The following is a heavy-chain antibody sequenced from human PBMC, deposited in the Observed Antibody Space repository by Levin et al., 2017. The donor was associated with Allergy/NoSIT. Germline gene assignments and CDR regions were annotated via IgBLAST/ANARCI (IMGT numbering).Heavy chain of an antibody. J-gene: IGHJ5*02. Sequence: SETLSLTCAVYGASTSAYYWSWIRQPPGKGLEWIGEINPSGGTNYNPSIKPRVSISVDTSKNQFPLKLMSVTAADTAVDYCSRGRPRFPRAIPTASNWFDPWGQGTLVTVSS. V-gene: IGHV4-34*01. CDR2: INPSGGT. CDR3: SRGRPRFPRAIPTASNWFDP. D-gene: IGHD5/OR15-5a*01. CDR1: GASTSAYY.